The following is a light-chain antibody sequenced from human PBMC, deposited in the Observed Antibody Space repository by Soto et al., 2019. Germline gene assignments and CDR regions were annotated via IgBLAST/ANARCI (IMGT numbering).Light chain of an antibody. CDR1: SSDIGGYNY. Sequence: QSALTQSPSASGSPGQSVTISCTGTSSDIGGYNYVSWYQQHPGKAPKLMIYEVSNRPSGVSNRFSGSKSGNTASLTISGLQAEDEADYYCSSYTSSSTLYVFGTGTKVTVL. J-gene: IGLJ1*01. V-gene: IGLV2-14*01. CDR2: EVS. CDR3: SSYTSSSTLYV.